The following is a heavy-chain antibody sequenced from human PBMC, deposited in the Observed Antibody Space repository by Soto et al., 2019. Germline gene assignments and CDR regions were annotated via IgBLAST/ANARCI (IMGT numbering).Heavy chain of an antibody. Sequence: EVQLLESGGGLVQPGGSLRLACVVSGFTFGSYAMRWVRQAPEKGPECVAILGGNGVTTYYADSVKGRFTISGDKSKSTLFLQMTSLRADDTGVYYSAEALRPSLHFCYYMDVWGRGTYVTVSS. D-gene: IGHD2-2*01. V-gene: IGHV3-23*01. CDR1: GFTFGSYA. CDR2: LGGNGVTT. CDR3: AEALRPSLHFCYYMDV. J-gene: IGHJ6*03.